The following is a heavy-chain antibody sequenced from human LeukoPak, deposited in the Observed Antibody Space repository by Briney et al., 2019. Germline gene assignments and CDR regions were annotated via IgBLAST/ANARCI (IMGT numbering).Heavy chain of an antibody. V-gene: IGHV5-51*01. CDR3: ARKLRQWLVPHDAFDI. D-gene: IGHD6-19*01. CDR2: IYPGDSDT. J-gene: IGHJ3*02. Sequence: GESLKISCKGSGYSFTSYWIGWVRQMPGKGLEWMGIIYPGDSDTRYSPSFQGQVTISADKSISTAYLQWSSLKASDTAMYYCARKLRQWLVPHDAFDIWGQGTMVTVSS. CDR1: GYSFTSYW.